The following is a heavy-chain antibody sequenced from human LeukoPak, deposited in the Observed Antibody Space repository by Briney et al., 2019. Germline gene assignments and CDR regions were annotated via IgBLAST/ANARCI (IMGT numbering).Heavy chain of an antibody. Sequence: SETLSLTCTVSGGSISSSSYYWGWIRQPPGKGLEWIGSIYYSGSTYYNPSLKSRVTISADTSKNQFSLKLSSVTAADTAVYYCARDRSTRGYDQGIDYWGQGTLVTVSS. CDR3: ARDRSTRGYDQGIDY. D-gene: IGHD5-12*01. CDR2: IYYSGST. V-gene: IGHV4-39*07. CDR1: GGSISSSSYY. J-gene: IGHJ4*02.